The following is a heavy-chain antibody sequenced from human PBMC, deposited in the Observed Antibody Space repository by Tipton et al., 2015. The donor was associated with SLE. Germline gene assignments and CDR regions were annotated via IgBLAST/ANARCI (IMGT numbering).Heavy chain of an antibody. CDR3: AREPTLTTGVFHM. V-gene: IGHV1-69*01. CDR2: IIPIFGAP. CDR1: GGTFSSSA. D-gene: IGHD4-23*01. Sequence: QLVQSGAEVKKPGSSVKVSCKASGGTFSSSAISWVRQAPGQGLEWMGGIIPIFGAPTYAQKFQGRVTITADESTSTAYMELGSLRSEDTAVYYCAREPTLTTGVFHMWGQGTMVTVSS. J-gene: IGHJ3*02.